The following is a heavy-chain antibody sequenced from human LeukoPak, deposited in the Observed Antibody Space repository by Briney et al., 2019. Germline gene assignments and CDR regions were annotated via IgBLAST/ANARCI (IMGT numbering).Heavy chain of an antibody. V-gene: IGHV3-23*01. CDR1: GFTFSSCA. CDR3: AKQKYSGSYSYFDY. Sequence: PGGSLRLSCAASGFTFSSCAMSWVRQAPGKGLEWVSGISGSDGSTYYADSVKGRFTISRDNSKNTLYLQMISLRAEDTAIYYCAKQKYSGSYSYFDYWGQGTLVTVSS. J-gene: IGHJ4*02. CDR2: ISGSDGST. D-gene: IGHD1-26*01.